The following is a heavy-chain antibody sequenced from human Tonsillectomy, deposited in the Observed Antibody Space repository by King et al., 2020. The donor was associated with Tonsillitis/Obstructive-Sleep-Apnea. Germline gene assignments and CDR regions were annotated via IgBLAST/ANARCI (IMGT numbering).Heavy chain of an antibody. V-gene: IGHV3-21*01. Sequence: VQLVESGGGLVKPGGSLRLSCAASGFTFSSYSMNWVRQAPGKGLEWVSSISSSSSYIYYADSVKGRFTISRDNAKNSLYLQMNSLRAEDTAVYYCARGLRYFDWLTYYYYGMDVWGQGTTVTVSS. J-gene: IGHJ6*02. CDR1: GFTFSSYS. CDR2: ISSSSSYI. CDR3: ARGLRYFDWLTYYYYGMDV. D-gene: IGHD3-9*01.